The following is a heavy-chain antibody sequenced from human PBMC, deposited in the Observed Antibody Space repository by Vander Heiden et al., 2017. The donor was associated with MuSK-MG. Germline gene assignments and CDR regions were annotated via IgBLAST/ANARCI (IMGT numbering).Heavy chain of an antibody. Sequence: EVQLVESGGGLVQPGGSLCLPCAASGTTCSSYWLSWVRAAPGKGLRWVDNIKQDGSDKYYVDSVKGRFTISRDNAKNSLYLQMNSLRAEDTAVYYCARGKRWLVLFDYWGQGTLVTVSS. D-gene: IGHD6-19*01. V-gene: IGHV3-7*01. CDR1: GTTCSSYW. CDR3: ARGKRWLVLFDY. J-gene: IGHJ4*02. CDR2: IKQDGSDK.